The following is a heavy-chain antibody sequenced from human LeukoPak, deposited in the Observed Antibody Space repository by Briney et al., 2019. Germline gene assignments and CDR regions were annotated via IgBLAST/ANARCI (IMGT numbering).Heavy chain of an antibody. V-gene: IGHV4-59*01. CDR3: ARGGYDFWRSYLDAFDI. CDR2: IYYSGST. Sequence: SETLSLTCTVSGGSISSYYWSWIRQPPGKGLEWIGYIYYSGSTNYNPSLKSRVTISVDTSKNQFSLKLSSVTAADTAVYYCARGGYDFWRSYLDAFDIWGQGTMVTVSS. CDR1: GGSISSYY. J-gene: IGHJ3*02. D-gene: IGHD3-3*01.